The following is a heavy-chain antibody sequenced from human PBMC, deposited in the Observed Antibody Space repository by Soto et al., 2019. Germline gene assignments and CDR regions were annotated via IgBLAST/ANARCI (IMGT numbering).Heavy chain of an antibody. CDR1: GGSISSRGYY. V-gene: IGHV4-31*03. D-gene: IGHD3-22*01. CDR3: ARDGGSGDYDDRIPVC. CDR2: IYYSGST. J-gene: IGHJ4*02. Sequence: QVQLQESGPGLVKPSQTLSLTCTVSGGSISSRGYYWSWIRQHPGKGLEWIGYIYYSGSTYYNPSLKSRVTISVDTSKNQFSLKLSSVTTADTAVYYCARDGGSGDYDDRIPVCWGQGTLVTVSS.